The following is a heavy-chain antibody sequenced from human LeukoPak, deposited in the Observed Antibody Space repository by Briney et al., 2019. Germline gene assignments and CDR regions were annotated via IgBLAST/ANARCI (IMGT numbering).Heavy chain of an antibody. V-gene: IGHV4-39*07. Sequence: SETLSLTCTVSGGSISSSSYYWGWIRQPPGKGLEWIGSIYYSGSTYYNPSLKSRVTISVDTSKNQFSLKLSSVTAADTAVYYCARLYVSGSYYHYYHYHGMDVWGQGTTVTVSS. CDR2: IYYSGST. CDR3: ARLYVSGSYYHYYHYHGMDV. J-gene: IGHJ6*02. D-gene: IGHD3-10*01. CDR1: GGSISSSSYY.